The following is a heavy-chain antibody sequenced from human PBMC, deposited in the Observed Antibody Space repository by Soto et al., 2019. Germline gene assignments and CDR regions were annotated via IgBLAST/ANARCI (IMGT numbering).Heavy chain of an antibody. CDR2: INRSRST. Sequence: SETLSLTCAVYGESFNGYYWSWIRQPPGKGLEWIGEINRSRSTNHNPSLKSRVTISVDTSKNQFSLKLSSVTAADTAVYYCARALWFGSLYGMDVWGQGTTVTVSS. J-gene: IGHJ6*02. V-gene: IGHV4-34*01. CDR1: GESFNGYY. D-gene: IGHD3-10*01. CDR3: ARALWFGSLYGMDV.